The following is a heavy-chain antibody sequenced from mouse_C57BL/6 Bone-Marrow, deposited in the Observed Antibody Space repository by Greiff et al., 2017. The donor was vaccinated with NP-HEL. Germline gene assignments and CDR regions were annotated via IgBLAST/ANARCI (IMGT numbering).Heavy chain of an antibody. CDR3: ARDAMDY. Sequence: DVKLVESGGGLVQPGRSLRLSCATSGFTFSDFYMDWVRQAPGKGLEWIAASRNKANDYTTEYSVSVKGRFIVSRDTSQSILYLQMNALRAEDTAIYYCARDAMDYWGQGTSVTVSS. J-gene: IGHJ4*01. CDR1: GFTFSDFY. V-gene: IGHV7-1*01. CDR2: SRNKANDYTT.